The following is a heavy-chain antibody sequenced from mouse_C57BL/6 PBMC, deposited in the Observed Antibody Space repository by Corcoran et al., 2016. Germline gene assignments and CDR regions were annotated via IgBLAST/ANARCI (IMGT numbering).Heavy chain of an antibody. CDR3: ARDYYGSSYGYFDV. D-gene: IGHD1-1*01. CDR1: GYTFTDYY. J-gene: IGHJ1*03. V-gene: IGHV1-26*01. Sequence: EVQLQQSGPELVKPGASVKISCKASGYTFTDYYMNWVKQSHGKSLEWIGDINPNNGGTSYNQKFKGKATLTVDKSSSTAYMELRSLTSEDSAVYYCARDYYGSSYGYFDVWGTWTTVTVSS. CDR2: INPNNGGT.